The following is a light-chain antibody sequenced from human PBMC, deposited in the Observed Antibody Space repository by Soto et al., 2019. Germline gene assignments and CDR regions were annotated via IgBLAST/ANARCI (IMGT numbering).Light chain of an antibody. CDR1: QTISNY. V-gene: IGKV1-39*01. CDR3: HQSSTTPWT. J-gene: IGKJ1*01. Sequence: DIQMTQSPSSLSASVGDRVTITCRASQTISNYLNWYQQKPGKAPKLLIYAASNLQSGVPSRFSRSGSGTDFTLTVNSLQPEEFATYYCHQSSTTPWTFGQGPKVQIK. CDR2: AAS.